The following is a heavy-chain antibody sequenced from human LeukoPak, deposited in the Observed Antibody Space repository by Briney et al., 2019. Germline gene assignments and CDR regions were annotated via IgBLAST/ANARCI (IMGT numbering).Heavy chain of an antibody. D-gene: IGHD1-1*01. CDR3: AREWKD. J-gene: IGHJ4*02. V-gene: IGHV3-72*01. CDR2: TRNKANSYTT. CDR1: GFTFSDHY. Sequence: GRSLRLSCAASGFTFSDHYMDWVRQAPGKGLEWVGRTRNKANSYTTDYAASVKGRFTISRDDSKNSLYLQMNSLKTEDTAVYYCAREWKDWGQGTLVTVSS.